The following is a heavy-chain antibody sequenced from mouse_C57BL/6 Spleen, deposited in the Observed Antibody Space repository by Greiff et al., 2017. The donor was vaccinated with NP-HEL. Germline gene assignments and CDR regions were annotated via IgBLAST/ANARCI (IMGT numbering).Heavy chain of an antibody. J-gene: IGHJ4*01. CDR1: GYTFTSYT. D-gene: IGHD2-5*01. CDR3: ARNSNYGTGAMDY. Sequence: VQLQQSGAELARPGASVKMSCKASGYTFTSYTMHWVNQRPGQGLEWIGYINPSSGYTKYNQKFKDKATLTADKSSSTAYMQLSSLTSEDSAVYYCARNSNYGTGAMDYWGQGTSVTVSS. V-gene: IGHV1-4*01. CDR2: INPSSGYT.